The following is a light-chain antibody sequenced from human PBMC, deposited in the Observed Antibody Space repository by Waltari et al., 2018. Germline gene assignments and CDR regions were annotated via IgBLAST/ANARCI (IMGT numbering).Light chain of an antibody. CDR2: KDN. J-gene: IGLJ1*01. CDR1: DIGNRN. V-gene: IGLV3-9*01. CDR3: QVWDGDSYV. Sequence: SYDLTQPLSVSVALGQTARITCAGQDIGNRNVHWYQQKPGQGPVMVLYKDNNRPSGIPERFSGSNSGNTATLIISGAQDGDEADYYCQVWDGDSYVFGTGTKVTV.